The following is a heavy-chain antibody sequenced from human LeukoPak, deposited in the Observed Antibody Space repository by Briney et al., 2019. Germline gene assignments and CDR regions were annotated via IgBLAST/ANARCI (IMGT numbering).Heavy chain of an antibody. D-gene: IGHD3-22*01. CDR3: ATYYYDSSGYYPHFDY. V-gene: IGHV3-30-3*01. CDR2: ISYDGSNK. Sequence: GGSLRLSCAASGFTFSSYAMHWVRQAPGKGLEWVAVISYDGSNKYYADSVKGRFTISRDNSKNTLYLQMNSLRAEDTAVYYCATYYYDSSGYYPHFDYRGQGTLVTVSS. CDR1: GFTFSSYA. J-gene: IGHJ4*02.